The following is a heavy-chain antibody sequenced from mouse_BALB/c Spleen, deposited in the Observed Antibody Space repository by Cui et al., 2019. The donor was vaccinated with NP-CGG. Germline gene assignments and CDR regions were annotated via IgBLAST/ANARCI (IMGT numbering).Heavy chain of an antibody. CDR3: ARYDYYGSSYFDY. Sequence: VQLHQPRSELAKPGASVTLSCKASGYTFTSYLMHWVQQRPGRGLEWIGRIDPNSGGTKYNEKFKSKATLTVDKPSSTAYVQLSSLTSEDSAVYYCARYDYYGSSYFDYWGQGTTLTVSS. CDR2: IDPNSGGT. D-gene: IGHD1-1*01. V-gene: IGHV1-72*01. CDR1: GYTFTSYL. J-gene: IGHJ2*01.